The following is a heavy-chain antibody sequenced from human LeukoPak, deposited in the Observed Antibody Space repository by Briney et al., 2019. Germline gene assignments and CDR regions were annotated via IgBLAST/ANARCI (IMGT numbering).Heavy chain of an antibody. V-gene: IGHV4-39*07. CDR1: GGSISSSSYY. CDR2: IYYSGST. J-gene: IGHJ4*02. CDR3: ARDGGYYDSSGYQ. Sequence: SETLSLTCTVSGGSISSSSYYWGWIRQPPGKGLEWIGSIYYSGSTYYNPSLKSRVTISVDTSKNQFSLKLSSVTAADTAVYYCARDGGYYDSSGYQWGQGTLVTLSS. D-gene: IGHD3-22*01.